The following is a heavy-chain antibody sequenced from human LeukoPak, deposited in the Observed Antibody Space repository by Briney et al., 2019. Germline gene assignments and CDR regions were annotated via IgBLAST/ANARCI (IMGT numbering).Heavy chain of an antibody. D-gene: IGHD3-16*01. CDR1: GFTFSSYA. V-gene: IGHV3-23*01. J-gene: IGHJ5*02. CDR3: ATEMGGGYQTARNWFDP. CDR2: ISGSGGST. Sequence: PGGSLRLSCAASGFTFSSYAMSWVRQAPGKGLEWVSAISGSGGSTYYADSVKGRFTISRDNSKNTLYLQMNSLRAEDTAVYYCATEMGGGYQTARNWFDPWGQGTLVTVSS.